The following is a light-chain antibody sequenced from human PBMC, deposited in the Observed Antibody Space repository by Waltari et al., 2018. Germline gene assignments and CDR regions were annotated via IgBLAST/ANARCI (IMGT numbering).Light chain of an antibody. CDR1: RSTTGAGFD. J-gene: IGLJ2*01. CDR3: QSFDSSMSGSV. V-gene: IGLV1-40*01. CDR2: GNS. Sequence: QSVLTQPPSVSGAPGQRVLISCPGTRSTTGAGFDVPWYQQVPGAAPRLLIYGNSNRPSGVPDRFSGSKSGSSASLAITGLLPEDEADYYCQSFDSSMSGSVFGGGTKLTVL.